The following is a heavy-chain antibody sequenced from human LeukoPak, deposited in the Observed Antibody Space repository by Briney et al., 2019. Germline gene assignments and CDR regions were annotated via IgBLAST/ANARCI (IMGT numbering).Heavy chain of an antibody. J-gene: IGHJ5*02. D-gene: IGHD3-22*01. Sequence: PGGSLRLSCAASGFTFNTYGMTWVRQAPGKGLEWVSSISSSSSYIYYADSVKGRFTISRDNAKNSLYLQMNSLRAEDTAVYYCARSASYYYDSSGYYAFDPWGQGTLVTVSS. CDR1: GFTFNTYG. CDR2: ISSSSSYI. V-gene: IGHV3-21*01. CDR3: ARSASYYYDSSGYYAFDP.